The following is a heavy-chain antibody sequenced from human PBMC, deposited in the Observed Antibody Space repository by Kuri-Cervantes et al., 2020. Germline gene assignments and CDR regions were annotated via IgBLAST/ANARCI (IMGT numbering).Heavy chain of an antibody. CDR3: ARDKDSSGWLDY. CDR2: ISGSGGST. V-gene: IGHV3-23*01. D-gene: IGHD6-19*01. Sequence: GGSLRLSCAASGFTFSSYGMHWVRQAPGKGLEWVSAISGSGGSTYYADSVKGRFTISRDNSKNTLYLQMNSLRAEDTAVYYCARDKDSSGWLDYWGQGTLVTVSS. CDR1: GFTFSSYG. J-gene: IGHJ4*02.